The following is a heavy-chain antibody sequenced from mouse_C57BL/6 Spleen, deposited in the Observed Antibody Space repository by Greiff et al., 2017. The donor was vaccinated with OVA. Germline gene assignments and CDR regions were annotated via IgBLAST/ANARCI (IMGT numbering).Heavy chain of an antibody. CDR3: ARTGTYFNNYYAMDY. CDR1: GYAFSSYW. CDR2: IYPGDGDT. V-gene: IGHV1-80*01. J-gene: IGHJ4*01. D-gene: IGHD2-10*01. Sequence: VQLVESGAELVKPGASVKISCKASGYAFSSYWMNWVKQRPGKGLEWIGQIYPGDGDTNYNGKFKGKATLTADKSSSTAYMQLSSLTSEDSAVYFCARTGTYFNNYYAMDYWGQGTSVTVSS.